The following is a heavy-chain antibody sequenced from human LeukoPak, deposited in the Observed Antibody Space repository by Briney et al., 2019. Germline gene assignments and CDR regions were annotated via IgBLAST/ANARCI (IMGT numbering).Heavy chain of an antibody. D-gene: IGHD3-10*01. V-gene: IGHV3-7*03. CDR2: IKQDGSQK. CDR1: GFTFSSYA. Sequence: PGGSLRLSCAASGFTFSSYAMSWVRQAPGKGLEWVANIKQDGSQKYYVDSVKGRFTISRDNAKNSLYLQMSSLRVEDTAVYYCVGQSVGWGQGTLVTVSS. J-gene: IGHJ4*02. CDR3: VGQSVG.